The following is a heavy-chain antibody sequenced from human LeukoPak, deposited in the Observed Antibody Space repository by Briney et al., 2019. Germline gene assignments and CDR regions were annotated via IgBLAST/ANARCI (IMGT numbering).Heavy chain of an antibody. CDR1: GFTFSAYA. J-gene: IGHJ4*02. V-gene: IGHV3-23*01. Sequence: GGSLRLSCAASGFTFSAYAMSWVRQAPGKGLEWVSAISGSGGSTYYADSVKGRFTISIDNSKNTVYLQMNSLRAEDTAVYYCATHAIAVAGRGFDYWGQGTLVTVSS. CDR3: ATHAIAVAGRGFDY. CDR2: ISGSGGST. D-gene: IGHD6-19*01.